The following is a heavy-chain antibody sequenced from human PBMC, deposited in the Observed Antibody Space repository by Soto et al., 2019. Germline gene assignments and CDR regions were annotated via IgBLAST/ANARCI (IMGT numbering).Heavy chain of an antibody. CDR1: GGSISSGGYS. Sequence: QLQLQESGSGLVKPSQTLSLTCAVSGGSISSGGYSWSWIRQPPGKGLEWIGYIYHSGSTYYNPSLKSRVTISVDTSKNQFSLKLSSLTAADTAVYYCARGSFMVRGLKFDYWGQGTLVTVSS. V-gene: IGHV4-30-2*05. CDR3: ARGSFMVRGLKFDY. J-gene: IGHJ4*02. D-gene: IGHD3-10*01. CDR2: IYHSGST.